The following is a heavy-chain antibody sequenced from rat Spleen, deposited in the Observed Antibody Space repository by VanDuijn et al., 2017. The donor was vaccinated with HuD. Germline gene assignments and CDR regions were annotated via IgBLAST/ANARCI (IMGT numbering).Heavy chain of an antibody. CDR1: GFTFNNYW. V-gene: IGHV5-31*01. CDR2: ITNTGGST. Sequence: EVQLVESGGGLVQPGRSLKLSCVASGFTFNNYWMTWIRQAPGKGLEWVASITNTGGSTYYPDSVKGRFTISRDIAKSTLYLQMDSLRSEDTATYYCTRGAYYGYTYWYFDFWGPGTMVTVSS. CDR3: TRGAYYGYTYWYFDF. D-gene: IGHD1-9*01. J-gene: IGHJ1*01.